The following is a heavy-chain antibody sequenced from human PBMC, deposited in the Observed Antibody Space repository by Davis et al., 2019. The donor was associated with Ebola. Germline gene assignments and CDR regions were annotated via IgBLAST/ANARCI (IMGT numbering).Heavy chain of an antibody. J-gene: IGHJ1*01. CDR3: ARGWLRAYFKH. CDR2: TYYSYKWYT. CDR1: GDCVSGCSYGA. Sequence: PSETLSLTCALPGDCVSGCSYGAWSWIRQSASRGLEWMGRTYYSYKWYTDYAASAKTRITINPDTSKNQFSLQLNSVTPEDTAGYYCARGWLRAYFKHWGQGTLVTVSS. V-gene: IGHV6-1*01. D-gene: IGHD5-24*01.